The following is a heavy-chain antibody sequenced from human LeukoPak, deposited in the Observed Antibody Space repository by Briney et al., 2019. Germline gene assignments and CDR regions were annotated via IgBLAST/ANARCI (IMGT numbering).Heavy chain of an antibody. D-gene: IGHD3-10*01. Sequence: SETLSLTCAVYGGSFSGHYWSWIRQPPGKGLEWIGEINHSGSTNYNPSLKSRVTISVDTSKNQFSLKLSSVTAADTAVYYCAREPLPGRVNWFDPWGQGTLVTVSS. CDR2: INHSGST. J-gene: IGHJ5*02. CDR1: GGSFSGHY. CDR3: AREPLPGRVNWFDP. V-gene: IGHV4-34*01.